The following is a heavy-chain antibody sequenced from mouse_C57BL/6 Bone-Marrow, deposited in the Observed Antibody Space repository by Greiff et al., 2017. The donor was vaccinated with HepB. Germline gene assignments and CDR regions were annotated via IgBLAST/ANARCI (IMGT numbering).Heavy chain of an antibody. D-gene: IGHD4-1*01. J-gene: IGHJ2*01. Sequence: VQVVESGGGLVQPGGSLKLSCAASGFTFSDYYMYWVRQTPEKRLEWVAYISNGGGSTYYPDTVKGRFTISRDNAKNTLYLQMSRLKSEDTAMYYCARHLITGTEDYFDYWGQGTTLTVSS. CDR3: ARHLITGTEDYFDY. CDR2: ISNGGGST. CDR1: GFTFSDYY. V-gene: IGHV5-12*01.